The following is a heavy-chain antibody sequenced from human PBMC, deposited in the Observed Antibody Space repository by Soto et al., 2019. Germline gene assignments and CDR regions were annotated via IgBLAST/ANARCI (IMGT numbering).Heavy chain of an antibody. V-gene: IGHV3-23*01. J-gene: IGHJ4*02. D-gene: IGHD5-18*01. CDR2: ISGSGGST. CDR3: AKALDRGYSYGLYRSPFDY. Sequence: EVQLLESGGGLVQPGGSLRLSCAVSGFTFSSYAMSWVRQAPGKGLEWVAAISGSGGSTYYADSVKGRFTISRDNSKNTLSLQMNSLRAEDTPLYYCAKALDRGYSYGLYRSPFDYWGQGTLVTVSS. CDR1: GFTFSSYA.